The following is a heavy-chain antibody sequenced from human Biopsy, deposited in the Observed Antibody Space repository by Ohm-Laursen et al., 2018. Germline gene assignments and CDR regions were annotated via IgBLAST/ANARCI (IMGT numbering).Heavy chain of an antibody. CDR3: ARDLVDHDLSTGDLGEQHYAMDV. J-gene: IGHJ6*02. D-gene: IGHD3-9*01. CDR1: GASITSYY. Sequence: SDTLSLTCTVSGASITSYYWSWIRQPPGKGLEWIAFIYYSGSTGYNPSLESRVSLSVDTSKNQVSLKLSSVTAADTAVYYCARDLVDHDLSTGDLGEQHYAMDVWGRGSPVTVPS. CDR2: IYYSGST. V-gene: IGHV4-59*01.